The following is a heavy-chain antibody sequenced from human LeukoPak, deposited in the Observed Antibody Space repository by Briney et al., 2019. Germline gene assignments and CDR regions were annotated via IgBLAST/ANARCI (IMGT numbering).Heavy chain of an antibody. D-gene: IGHD3-16*02. CDR3: AKDLYDYVWGSYRPYYFDY. CDR1: GFTFSSYW. CDR2: ISGSGGST. V-gene: IGHV3-23*01. Sequence: GGSLRLSCAASGFTFSSYWMSWVRQAPGKGLEWVSAISGSGGSTYYADSVKGRFTISRDNSKNTLYLQMNSLRAEDTAVYYCAKDLYDYVWGSYRPYYFDYWGQGTLVTVSS. J-gene: IGHJ4*02.